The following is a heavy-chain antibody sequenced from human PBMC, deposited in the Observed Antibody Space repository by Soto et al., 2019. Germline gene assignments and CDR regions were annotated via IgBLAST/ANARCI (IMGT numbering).Heavy chain of an antibody. CDR3: ARPGNYYYYMDV. J-gene: IGHJ6*03. Sequence: EVQLLESGGGLVQPGGSLRLSGAASGFTFSSYAMSWVRQAPGKGLEWVSAISGSGGSTYYADSVKGRFTISRDNSKNTLYLQMNSLRAEDTAVYYCARPGNYYYYMDVWGKGTTVTVSS. V-gene: IGHV3-23*01. D-gene: IGHD6-13*01. CDR2: ISGSGGST. CDR1: GFTFSSYA.